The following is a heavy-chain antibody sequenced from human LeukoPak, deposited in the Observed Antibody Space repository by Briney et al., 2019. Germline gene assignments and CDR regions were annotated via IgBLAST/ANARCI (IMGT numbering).Heavy chain of an antibody. V-gene: IGHV3-48*02. D-gene: IGHD2-15*01. CDR1: GFTFSSYS. CDR2: ISSSSSTI. J-gene: IGHJ4*02. Sequence: GGSLRLSCAASGFTFSSYSMNWVRQAPGKGLEWVSYISSSSSTIYYADSVKGRFTISRDNAKNSLYLQMNSRRDEDTAVYYCARDNHGYVSGGSCFDYWGQGTLVTVSS. CDR3: ARDNHGYVSGGSCFDY.